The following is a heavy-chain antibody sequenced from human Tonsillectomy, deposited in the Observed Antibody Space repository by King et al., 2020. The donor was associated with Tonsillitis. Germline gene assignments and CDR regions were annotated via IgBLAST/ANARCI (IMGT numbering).Heavy chain of an antibody. CDR3: AKVPQYYYDSRGFPYYFDC. CDR1: GFTFSSYA. D-gene: IGHD3-22*01. V-gene: IGHV3-23*04. J-gene: IGHJ4*02. Sequence: VQLVESGGGLVQPGGSLRLSCAASGFTFSSYAMTWVRQAAGKGLEWVSAISGSGGSPYYADSVKGRFTISRDNSKNTVYLHMNGLRAEDTAVYYCAKVPQYYYDSRGFPYYFDCWGQGALVTVSS. CDR2: ISGSGGSP.